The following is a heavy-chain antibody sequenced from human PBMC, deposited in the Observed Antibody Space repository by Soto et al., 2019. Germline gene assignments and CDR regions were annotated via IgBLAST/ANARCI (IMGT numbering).Heavy chain of an antibody. CDR3: ARDLAPGGGMDV. Sequence: QVQLVESGGGVVQPGRSLRLSCAASGFTFSSYAMHWVRQAPGKGLEWVAVISYDGSNKYYADSAKGRFTISRDNSKNTLYLQMNSRRAEDTAVYYCARDLAPGGGMDVWGQGTTVTVSS. V-gene: IGHV3-30-3*01. J-gene: IGHJ6*02. CDR2: ISYDGSNK. CDR1: GFTFSSYA.